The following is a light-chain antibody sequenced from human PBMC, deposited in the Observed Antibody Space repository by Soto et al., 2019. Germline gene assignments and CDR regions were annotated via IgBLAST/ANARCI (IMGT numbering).Light chain of an antibody. CDR1: PSVSRN. V-gene: IGKV3D-15*01. CDR2: GAS. J-gene: IGKJ4*01. Sequence: IVVTQSAANLSVSPGERAALSCRASPSVSRNLAWYQQKPGRAPRLLIYGASTRVTGIPARFSGSGSGTEFTLTISSLQSEDFAVYYCQQYKNWPFTFGGGTKVEIK. CDR3: QQYKNWPFT.